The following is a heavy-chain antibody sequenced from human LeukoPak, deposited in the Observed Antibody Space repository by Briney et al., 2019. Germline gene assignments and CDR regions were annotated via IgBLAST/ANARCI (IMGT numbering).Heavy chain of an antibody. CDR2: MNPNSGNT. D-gene: IGHD2-2*02. CDR3: ARGGKHCSSTSCYTFDY. J-gene: IGHJ4*02. CDR1: GYTFTSYD. Sequence: AASVKVSCKASGYTFTSYDLNWVRQATGQGLEWMGWMNPNSGNTGYAQKFQGRVTMTRNTSISTAYMELSSLRSEDTAVYYCARGGKHCSSTSCYTFDYWGQGTLVTVSS. V-gene: IGHV1-8*01.